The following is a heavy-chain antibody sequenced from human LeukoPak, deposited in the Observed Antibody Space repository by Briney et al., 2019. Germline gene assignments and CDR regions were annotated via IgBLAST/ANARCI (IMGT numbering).Heavy chain of an antibody. D-gene: IGHD1-26*01. J-gene: IGHJ3*02. V-gene: IGHV4-59*01. CDR1: GGSISSYY. CDR3: ARGIVGATWDAFDI. Sequence: SETLSLTCTVSGGSISSYYWSWIRQPPGKGLEWIGYIYYSGSTNYNPSLKSRVTISVDTSKNQFSLKLSSVTAADTAVYYCARGIVGATWDAFDIWGQGTMVTVSS. CDR2: IYYSGST.